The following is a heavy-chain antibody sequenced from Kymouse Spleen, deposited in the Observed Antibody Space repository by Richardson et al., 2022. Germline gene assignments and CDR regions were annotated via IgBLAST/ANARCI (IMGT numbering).Heavy chain of an antibody. CDR3: ARGPYYYGSGSYAFDI. Sequence: QVQLVQSGAEVKKPGASVKVSCKASGYTFTSYDINWVRQATGQGLEWMGWMNPNSGNTGYAQKFQGRVTMTRNTSISTAYMELSSLRSEDTAVYYCARGPYYYGSGSYAFDIWGQGTMVTVSS. J-gene: IGHJ3*02. D-gene: IGHD3-10*01. CDR1: GYTFTSYD. CDR2: MNPNSGNT. V-gene: IGHV1-8*01.